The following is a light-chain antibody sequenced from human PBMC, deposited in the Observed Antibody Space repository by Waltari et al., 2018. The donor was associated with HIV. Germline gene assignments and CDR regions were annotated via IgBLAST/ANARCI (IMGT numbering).Light chain of an antibody. Sequence: HSVLPQPPSASGTPGQNVHISCSGIISNSGTTLAHWYQQFPGAAPKLLIYTNTRRPSGVPARFACSKSGTSASRAISGVQSEDEADYFCAAWDETVNGLFGGGTKLTVL. CDR2: TNT. CDR1: ISNSGTTL. V-gene: IGLV1-44*01. J-gene: IGLJ2*01. CDR3: AAWDETVNGL.